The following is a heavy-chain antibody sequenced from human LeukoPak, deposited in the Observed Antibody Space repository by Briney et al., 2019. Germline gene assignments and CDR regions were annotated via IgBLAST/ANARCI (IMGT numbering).Heavy chain of an antibody. CDR1: GYTFTSYD. CDR2: MNPNSGNT. Sequence: ASVKVSCKASGYTFTSYDINWVRQATGQGLEWMGWMNPNSGNTGYVQKFQGRVTMTRNTSISTAYMELSSLRSEDTAVYYCTSAPSGSYFDYWGQGTLVTVSS. J-gene: IGHJ4*02. CDR3: TSAPSGSYFDY. D-gene: IGHD3-10*01. V-gene: IGHV1-8*01.